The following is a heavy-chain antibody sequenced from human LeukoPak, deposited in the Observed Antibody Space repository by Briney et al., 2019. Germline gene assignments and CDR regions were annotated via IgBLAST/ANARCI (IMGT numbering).Heavy chain of an antibody. CDR3: TTIHDRDSSGWYRFDY. V-gene: IGHV4-59*08. D-gene: IGHD6-19*01. CDR1: GDSMTTYY. Sequence: PSETLSLNCIVYGDSMTTYYWNWLRQPPGRGLEWIGYIHYNGQTDFNPSLKSRVTISLDTSKNEFSLQLKSVTAADTALYYCTTIHDRDSSGWYRFDYWGQGALVTVSS. J-gene: IGHJ4*02. CDR2: IHYNGQT.